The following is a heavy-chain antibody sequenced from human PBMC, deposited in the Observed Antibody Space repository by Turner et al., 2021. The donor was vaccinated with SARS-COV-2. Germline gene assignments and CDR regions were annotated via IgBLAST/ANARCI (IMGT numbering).Heavy chain of an antibody. V-gene: IGHV1-69*04. J-gene: IGHJ4*02. CDR1: GGSFRNYA. D-gene: IGHD3-16*02. Sequence: QVQLVQSGAEVKKPGSSVKVSCKASGGSFRNYAFTWVRQAPGQGLEWMGRSIPILDLPNYAQKFQGRVTITADTSTSTVYINLSSLASADTAVYYGGRGGGTYHDFDYWGQGTLVTVSS. CDR2: SIPILDLP. CDR3: GRGGGTYHDFDY.